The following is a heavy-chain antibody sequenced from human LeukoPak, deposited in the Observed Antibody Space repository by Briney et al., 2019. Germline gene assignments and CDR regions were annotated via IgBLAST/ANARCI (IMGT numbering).Heavy chain of an antibody. Sequence: PGGSLRLSGAVSGFTFISYAMSWVRQAPGKGLEWVSAISGSGDSTSYADSVKGRFSVSRDNSKNTLYLQMNSLRAEDTALYFCARNVSSGWYVDYWGQRTLVTVSS. CDR3: ARNVSSGWYVDY. CDR2: ISGSGDST. J-gene: IGHJ4*02. CDR1: GFTFISYA. V-gene: IGHV3-23*01. D-gene: IGHD6-19*01.